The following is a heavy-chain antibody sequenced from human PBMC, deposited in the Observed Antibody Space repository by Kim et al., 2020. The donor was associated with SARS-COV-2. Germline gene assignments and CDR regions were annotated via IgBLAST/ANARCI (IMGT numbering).Heavy chain of an antibody. CDR1: GFSLSTSGMC. CDR2: IDWDDDK. Sequence: SGPTLVNPTQTLTLTCTFSGFSLSTSGMCVSWIRQPPGKALEWLALIDWDDDKYYSTSLKTRLTISKDTSKNQVVLTMTNMDPVDTATYYCARIPGYSIVGATERHSSYYGMDVWGQGTTVTVSS. J-gene: IGHJ6*02. D-gene: IGHD1-26*01. CDR3: ARIPGYSIVGATERHSSYYGMDV. V-gene: IGHV2-70*01.